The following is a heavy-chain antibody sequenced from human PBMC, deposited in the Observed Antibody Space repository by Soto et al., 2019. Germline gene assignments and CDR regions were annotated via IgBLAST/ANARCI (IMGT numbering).Heavy chain of an antibody. CDR3: ARSGPIHYYDSSGPLHYFDY. Sequence: SVKVSCKASGGTFSSYAISWVRQAPGQGLEWMGGIIPIFGTANYAQKFQGRVTITAGESTSTAYMELSSLRSEDTAVYYCARSGPIHYYDSSGPLHYFDYWGQGTLVTVSS. D-gene: IGHD3-22*01. CDR2: IIPIFGTA. V-gene: IGHV1-69*13. J-gene: IGHJ4*02. CDR1: GGTFSSYA.